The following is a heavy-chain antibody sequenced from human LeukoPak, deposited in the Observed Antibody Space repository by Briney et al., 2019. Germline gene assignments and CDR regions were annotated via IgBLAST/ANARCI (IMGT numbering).Heavy chain of an antibody. Sequence: HTGGSLRLSCTVSGITLSNYGMSGGRQGPGKGREGVGGISEGCGSTDYPDSVNGRFTISRHNPQNPLYLQMTSLRAEDTAVYFCAKRGVVIRVILVGFHKEPHYFDSWGQGALVTVSS. CDR1: GITLSNYG. CDR2: ISEGCGST. V-gene: IGHV3-23*01. J-gene: IGHJ4*02. D-gene: IGHD3-22*01. CDR3: AKRGVVIRVILVGFHKEPHYFDS.